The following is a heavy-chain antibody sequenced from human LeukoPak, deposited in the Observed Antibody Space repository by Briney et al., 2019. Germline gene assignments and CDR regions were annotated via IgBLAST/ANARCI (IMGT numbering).Heavy chain of an antibody. J-gene: IGHJ3*02. Sequence: SETLSLTCTVSGGSISSYYWSWIRQPPGKGLEWIGYIYYTGSTNYNPSLKSRVTISVDTSKNQFSLKLTSVTAADTAVYYCARLSGDAFDIWGQGTMVTVSS. V-gene: IGHV4-59*08. CDR2: IYYTGST. CDR3: ARLSGDAFDI. CDR1: GGSISSYY. D-gene: IGHD2/OR15-2a*01.